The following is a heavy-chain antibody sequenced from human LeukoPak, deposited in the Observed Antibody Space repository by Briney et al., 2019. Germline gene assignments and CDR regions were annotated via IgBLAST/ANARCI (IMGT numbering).Heavy chain of an antibody. J-gene: IGHJ5*02. D-gene: IGHD4-17*01. CDR3: ARGERDDYGDKGSWFDP. Sequence: SETLSLTCTVSGGSISNYYWSWIRQPPGKGLEWVGYIYYSGSTNYNPSLKSRVTISVDTSKNQFSLKLSSVNAADTAVYYCARGERDDYGDKGSWFDPWGQGTLVTASS. CDR2: IYYSGST. CDR1: GGSISNYY. V-gene: IGHV4-59*12.